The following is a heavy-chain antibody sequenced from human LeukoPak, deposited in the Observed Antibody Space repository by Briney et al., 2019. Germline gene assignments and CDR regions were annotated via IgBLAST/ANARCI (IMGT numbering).Heavy chain of an antibody. D-gene: IGHD6-13*01. Sequence: SVKVSCKASGGTFSSYAISWVRQAPGQGLEWMGGIIPIFGTANYAQKFQGRATITTDESTSTAYMELSSLRSEDTAVYYCAREGGYSSSWSTAYYYYYMDVWGKGTTVTVSS. V-gene: IGHV1-69*05. J-gene: IGHJ6*03. CDR1: GGTFSSYA. CDR3: AREGGYSSSWSTAYYYYYMDV. CDR2: IIPIFGTA.